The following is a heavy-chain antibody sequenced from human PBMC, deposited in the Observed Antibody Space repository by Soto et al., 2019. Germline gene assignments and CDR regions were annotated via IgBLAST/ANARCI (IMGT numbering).Heavy chain of an antibody. V-gene: IGHV3-7*03. CDR1: GFTFSSYW. CDR2: IKQDGSEK. J-gene: IGHJ4*02. Sequence: GGSLRLSCAASGFTFSSYWMSWVRQAPGKGLEWVANIKQDGSEKYYVDSVKGRFTISRDNAKNSLYLQMNSLRAEDTAVYYCARDTAVAGTGGYFDYWGQGTLVTVSS. CDR3: ARDTAVAGTGGYFDY. D-gene: IGHD6-19*01.